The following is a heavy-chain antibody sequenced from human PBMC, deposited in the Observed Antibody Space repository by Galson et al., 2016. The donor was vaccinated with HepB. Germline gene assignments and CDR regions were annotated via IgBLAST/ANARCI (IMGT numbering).Heavy chain of an antibody. CDR3: AKVTERLVVAREFDD. J-gene: IGHJ5*01. Sequence: SLRLSCAASGFTFSNYAMGWVRQAPGKGLEWVSAISATAGSSFYADSVKGRFTISRDNSKNTRYLQMNSLRAEDTAVYYCAKVTERLVVAREFDDWVHGILVTVSS. V-gene: IGHV3-23*01. D-gene: IGHD2-21*01. CDR1: GFTFSNYA. CDR2: ISATAGSS.